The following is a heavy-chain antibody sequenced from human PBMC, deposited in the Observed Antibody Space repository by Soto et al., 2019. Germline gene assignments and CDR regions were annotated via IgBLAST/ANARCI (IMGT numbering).Heavy chain of an antibody. CDR2: IIPVFGTT. CDR3: ATAGMGSGPPYYYYGLDV. CDR1: RGTFSTYA. D-gene: IGHD1-26*01. J-gene: IGHJ6*02. V-gene: IGHV1-69*06. Sequence: QVQLVQSGAEVKKPGSSVKVSCKASRGTFSTYAITWERQAPGQGLEWMGGIIPVFGTTKYAQKFQGRVTITADRSTSTAYMELSSLTSEDTAVYYCATAGMGSGPPYYYYGLDVWGQGTTVTVSS.